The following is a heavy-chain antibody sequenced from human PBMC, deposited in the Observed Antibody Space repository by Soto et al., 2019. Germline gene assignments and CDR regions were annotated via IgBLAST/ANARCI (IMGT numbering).Heavy chain of an antibody. J-gene: IGHJ3*02. CDR3: AREGTGGGFDI. V-gene: IGHV3-13*05. CDR2: IANTGDP. Sequence: EVQLEESGGGLVQRGGSLRLSCAASGFVFSSYDMHWVRHTTGAGLEWVSAIANTGDPYYSDSVKGRFTISRDNATNALYLKMNSLRVGASAMYYSAREGTGGGFDIWGQGTKVTVSS. CDR1: GFVFSSYD. D-gene: IGHD1-1*01.